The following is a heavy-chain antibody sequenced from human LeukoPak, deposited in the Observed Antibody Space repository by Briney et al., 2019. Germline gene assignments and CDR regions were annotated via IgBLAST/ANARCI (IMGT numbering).Heavy chain of an antibody. V-gene: IGHV4-39*01. CDR3: ARLDIVVVVAATRGDVDY. Sequence: SQTLSLTCTVSGGSISSSSYYWGWIRQPPGKGLEWIGSIYYSGSTYYNPSLKSRVTISVDTSKNQFSLKLSSVTAADTAVYYCARLDIVVVVAATRGDVDYWGQGTLVTVSS. D-gene: IGHD2-15*01. CDR1: GGSISSSSYY. CDR2: IYYSGST. J-gene: IGHJ4*02.